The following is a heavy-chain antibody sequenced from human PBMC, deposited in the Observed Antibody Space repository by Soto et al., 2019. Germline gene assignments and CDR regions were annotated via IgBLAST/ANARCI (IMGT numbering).Heavy chain of an antibody. CDR3: ASNQLESLPNYYYYGMDV. J-gene: IGHJ6*02. CDR1: GGTFSSYA. CDR2: IIPIFGTA. D-gene: IGHD1-1*01. Sequence: ASVKVSCKASGGTFSSYAISWVRQAPGQGLEWMGGIIPIFGTANYAQKFQGRVTITADESTSTAYMELSSLRSEDTAVYYCASNQLESLPNYYYYGMDVWGQGTTVTVSS. V-gene: IGHV1-69*13.